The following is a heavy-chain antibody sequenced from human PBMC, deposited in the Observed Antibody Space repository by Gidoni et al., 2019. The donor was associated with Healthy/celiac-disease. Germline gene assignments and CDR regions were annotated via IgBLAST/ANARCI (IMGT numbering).Heavy chain of an antibody. V-gene: IGHV5-51*03. D-gene: IGHD1-26*01. Sequence: EVQLVQSGAEVKKPGESLKISCKGSGYSFTSYWIGWVRQLPGKGLEWMGIIYPGDSDTRYSPSFQGQVTISADKSISTAYLQWSSLKASDTAMYYCARATQWVPRENYYYMDVWGKGTTVTVSS. CDR2: IYPGDSDT. J-gene: IGHJ6*03. CDR1: GYSFTSYW. CDR3: ARATQWVPRENYYYMDV.